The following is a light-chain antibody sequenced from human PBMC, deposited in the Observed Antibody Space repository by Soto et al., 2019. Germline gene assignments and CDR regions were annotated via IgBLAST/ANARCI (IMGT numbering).Light chain of an antibody. J-gene: IGLJ1*01. Sequence: QSALTQPASVSGSPGQSITISCTGTSSDVGAYNSVSWYQQYPGKAPKLMMYEVSNRPSGVSDRFSGSKSGNTASLTISGLQTGDEADYYCSSYRSSSPDVFGAGTKVTVL. CDR2: EVS. CDR1: SSDVGAYNS. V-gene: IGLV2-14*01. CDR3: SSYRSSSPDV.